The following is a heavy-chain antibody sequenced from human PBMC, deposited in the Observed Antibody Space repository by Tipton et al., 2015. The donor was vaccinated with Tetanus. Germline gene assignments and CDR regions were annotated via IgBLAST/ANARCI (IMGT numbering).Heavy chain of an antibody. CDR1: GFTFSSYA. D-gene: IGHD2-2*01. CDR3: AKAGLDIVVEPVAIHFDY. CDR2: ISASGGDT. V-gene: IGHV3-23*01. J-gene: IGHJ4*02. Sequence: SLRLSCAASGFTFSSYAMGWVRRAPGQGLEYVSAISASGGDTYYADSVKGRFTISRDNSKNTLYLQMNSLRDEDTAVYYCAKAGLDIVVEPVAIHFDYWGQGTLVTVSS.